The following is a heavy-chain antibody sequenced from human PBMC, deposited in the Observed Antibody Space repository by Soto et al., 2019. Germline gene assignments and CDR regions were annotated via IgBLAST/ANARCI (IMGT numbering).Heavy chain of an antibody. V-gene: IGHV1-8*01. CDR1: GYTFTKYD. CDR3: SRSDGHTFNWLDS. J-gene: IGHJ5*01. CDR2: MNPTSGNT. D-gene: IGHD2-2*02. Sequence: QVQLVQSGAEVKTPGASVKVSCKASGYTFTKYDMNWVRQAPGQGLEWMGWMNPTSGNTGYAQKFHGRLTMTWDTAIGIAHMELSILRNDATAVYYCSRSDGHTFNWLDSWGQGALVTVSA.